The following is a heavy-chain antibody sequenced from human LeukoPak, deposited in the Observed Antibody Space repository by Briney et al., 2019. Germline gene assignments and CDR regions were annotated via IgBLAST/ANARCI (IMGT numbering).Heavy chain of an antibody. CDR3: AKDLGYSSGWYEGYYFDY. J-gene: IGHJ4*02. D-gene: IGHD6-19*01. CDR2: ISGSGGST. CDR1: GFTFSSYA. V-gene: IGHV3-23*01. Sequence: GGSLRLSCAASGFTFSSYAMSWVRQAPGQGLEWVSAISGSGGSTYYADAVKGRFTISRDNSKNTLYLQMNSLRAEDKAVYYCAKDLGYSSGWYEGYYFDYWGQGTLVTVSS.